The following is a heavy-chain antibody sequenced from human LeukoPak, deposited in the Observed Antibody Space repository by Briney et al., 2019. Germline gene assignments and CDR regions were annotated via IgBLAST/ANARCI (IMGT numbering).Heavy chain of an antibody. V-gene: IGHV1-18*04. Sequence: ASVKVSCKASGYTFTSYGISWVRQAPGQGLEWMGWISAYNGNTNYAQKLQGRVTMTTDTSTSTAYMELRRLRSDDTAVYYCARGDCSSTSCYGGLDYWGQGTLVTVSS. J-gene: IGHJ4*02. CDR1: GYTFTSYG. CDR3: ARGDCSSTSCYGGLDY. D-gene: IGHD2-2*01. CDR2: ISAYNGNT.